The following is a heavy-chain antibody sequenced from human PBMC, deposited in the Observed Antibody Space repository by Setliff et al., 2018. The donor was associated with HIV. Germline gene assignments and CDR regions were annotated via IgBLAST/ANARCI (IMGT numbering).Heavy chain of an antibody. CDR1: GYTFTSYG. Sequence: RASVKVSCKASGYTFTSYGVTWVRQAPGQGLEWMGWINANSGHTNYAQKFQDRVTITADTSSTTAYMELSSLRSDDTAVYYCARADTIPGYSSGWFGRYYYYMDVWGKGTTVTVSS. CDR2: INANSGHT. V-gene: IGHV1-18*01. CDR3: ARADTIPGYSSGWFGRYYYYMDV. J-gene: IGHJ6*03. D-gene: IGHD6-19*01.